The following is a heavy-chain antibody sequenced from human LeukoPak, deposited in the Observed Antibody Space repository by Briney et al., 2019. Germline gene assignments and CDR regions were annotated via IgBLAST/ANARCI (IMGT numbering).Heavy chain of an antibody. V-gene: IGHV3-30*18. D-gene: IGHD1-26*01. CDR3: AKDSKIVGATFRSYHYMDV. J-gene: IGHJ6*03. CDR1: GFTFSSYW. Sequence: GGSLRLSCAASGFTFSSYWMSWVRQAPGKGLEWVAVTSPGEGLKFYGDSVKGRFTISRDNSKNTMYLQMNSLRAEDTAVYYCAKDSKIVGATFRSYHYMDVWGKGTAVTVSS. CDR2: TSPGEGLK.